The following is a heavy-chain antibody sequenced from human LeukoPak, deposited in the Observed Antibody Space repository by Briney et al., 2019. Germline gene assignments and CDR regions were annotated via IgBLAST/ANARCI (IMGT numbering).Heavy chain of an antibody. Sequence: GGSLRLSCAASGFTFSSYAMSWVRHAPGKGLEWVSDISGSGSNIYYLDSVKGRFTISRDNSRNTLYLQMTSQRADYTALNDSARRRDVSNSGAFDIWGQGTMVTVFS. CDR3: ARRRDVSNSGAFDI. CDR2: ISGSGSNI. D-gene: IGHD5-24*01. V-gene: IGHV3-23*01. CDR1: GFTFSSYA. J-gene: IGHJ3*02.